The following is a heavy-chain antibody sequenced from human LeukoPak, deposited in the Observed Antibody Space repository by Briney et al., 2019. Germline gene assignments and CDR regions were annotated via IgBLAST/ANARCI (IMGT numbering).Heavy chain of an antibody. D-gene: IGHD6-19*01. Sequence: PGGSLRLSCAASGFTVSGNYMSRVRRAPGKGLEWVSIIYSGGATYYADSVKGRFTISRDNSNNTLYLQMNSLRAEDTAVYYCARDFYSSGWFDYWGQGTLVTVSS. CDR2: IYSGGAT. CDR1: GFTVSGNY. CDR3: ARDFYSSGWFDY. V-gene: IGHV3-53*01. J-gene: IGHJ4*02.